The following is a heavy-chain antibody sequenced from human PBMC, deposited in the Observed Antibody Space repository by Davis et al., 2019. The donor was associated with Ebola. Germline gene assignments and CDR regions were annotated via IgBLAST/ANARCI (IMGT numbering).Heavy chain of an antibody. CDR1: GFTFGDYA. Sequence: PGGSLRLSCKSSGFTFGDYAMSWVRQAPGRGPEWVGFIRSKAFGGTTEYAASVKGRFTVSRDDSKSIVYLQMNSLKTEDTAVYYCVRDDYYNAGSYYISDPWGQGTLVTVSS. V-gene: IGHV3-49*04. CDR3: VRDDYYNAGSYYISDP. D-gene: IGHD3-10*01. CDR2: IRSKAFGGTT. J-gene: IGHJ5*02.